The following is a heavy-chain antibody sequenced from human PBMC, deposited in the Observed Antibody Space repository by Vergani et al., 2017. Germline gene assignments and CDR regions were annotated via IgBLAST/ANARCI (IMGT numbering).Heavy chain of an antibody. J-gene: IGHJ6*03. V-gene: IGHV1-58*02. D-gene: IGHD1-26*01. Sequence: QMQLVQSGPEVKKPGTSVTVSCKASGFTFTSSAMQWVRQARGQRLEWIGWIVVGSGNTNYAQKFQERVTITRDMSTSTAYMELSSLRSEDTAVYYCAAHVGATFYYYYYMDVWGKGTTVTVSS. CDR2: IVVGSGNT. CDR1: GFTFTSSA. CDR3: AAHVGATFYYYYYMDV.